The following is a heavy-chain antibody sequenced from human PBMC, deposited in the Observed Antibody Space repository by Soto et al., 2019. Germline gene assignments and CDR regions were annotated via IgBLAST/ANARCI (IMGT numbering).Heavy chain of an antibody. Sequence: QVQVVQSGAEVKKPGSSVKVSCKVSGGIFTNNAISWVRQAPGQGLEWLGGVIPMFGTANYAQGLQGRVTITADKSTTTAYMELTSLRSEDTAVYYCARSYSFGGIIPPTFDYWGQGTLVTVSS. D-gene: IGHD3-16*02. CDR3: ARSYSFGGIIPPTFDY. CDR2: VIPMFGTA. J-gene: IGHJ4*02. V-gene: IGHV1-69*06. CDR1: GGIFTNNA.